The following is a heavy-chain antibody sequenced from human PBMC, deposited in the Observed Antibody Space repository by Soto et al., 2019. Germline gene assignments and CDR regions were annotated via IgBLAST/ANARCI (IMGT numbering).Heavy chain of an antibody. J-gene: IGHJ4*02. Sequence: QVQLQESGPGLVKPSQTLSLTCTVSGGSISSGGYYWSWLRQHPGKGLEWIGYIFDRGTTYYNPSLKSRATISVDPSKSRFSLRLTSVTATDTAVYYCASQASGWYPDYWGQGTLVTVSS. CDR1: GGSISSGGYY. D-gene: IGHD6-19*01. CDR2: IFDRGTT. CDR3: ASQASGWYPDY. V-gene: IGHV4-31*03.